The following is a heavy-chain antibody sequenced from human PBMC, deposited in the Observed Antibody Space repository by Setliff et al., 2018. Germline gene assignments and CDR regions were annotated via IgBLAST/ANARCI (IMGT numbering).Heavy chain of an antibody. CDR2: IIPMFGTT. Sequence: ASVKVSCKASGGTFSTYAIDWVRQAPGQGLEWMGGIIPMFGTTNYARKFQGRVTITADESTITAYMELSSLRTEDTAVYYCAREGVDIRSSTDYRYYMDVWGKGTTVTVSS. J-gene: IGHJ6*03. D-gene: IGHD5-12*01. CDR1: GGTFSTYA. CDR3: AREGVDIRSSTDYRYYMDV. V-gene: IGHV1-69*13.